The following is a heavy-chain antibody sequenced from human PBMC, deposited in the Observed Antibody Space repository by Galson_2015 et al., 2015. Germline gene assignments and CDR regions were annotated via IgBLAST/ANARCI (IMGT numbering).Heavy chain of an antibody. J-gene: IGHJ3*02. Sequence: SLRLSCATSGFTFSCCEMNWVRQAPGKGLEWVSYIRSSGSPIYYADSVKGRFTISRDNAKNSLYLQMNSLRAEDTAVYYCARGGGNGYKFNAFDIWGQGTTVIVSS. V-gene: IGHV3-48*03. CDR3: ARGGGNGYKFNAFDI. D-gene: IGHD5-24*01. CDR2: IRSSGSPI. CDR1: GFTFSCCE.